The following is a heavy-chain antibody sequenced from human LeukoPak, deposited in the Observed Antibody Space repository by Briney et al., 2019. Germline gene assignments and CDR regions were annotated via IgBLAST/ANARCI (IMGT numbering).Heavy chain of an antibody. Sequence: GGSLRLSCAASGFTVSSNYMSWVRQAPGKGLEWVSVIYSGGSTYYADSVKGRFTISRDNSKNTLYLQMNSLKTEDTAMYHCITSPYGSGTIGVYWGQGTLVTVSS. CDR3: ITSPYGSGTIGVY. CDR1: GFTVSSNY. V-gene: IGHV3-53*05. CDR2: IYSGGST. J-gene: IGHJ4*02. D-gene: IGHD3-10*01.